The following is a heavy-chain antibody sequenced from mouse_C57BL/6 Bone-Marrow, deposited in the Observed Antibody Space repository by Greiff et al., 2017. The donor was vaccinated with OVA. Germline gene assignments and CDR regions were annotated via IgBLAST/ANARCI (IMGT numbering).Heavy chain of an antibody. V-gene: IGHV1-19*01. CDR2: INPYNGGT. CDR1: GYTFTDYY. Sequence: EVMLVESGPVLVKPGASVKMSCKASGYTFTDYYMNWVKQSPGKSLEWIGVINPYNGGTSYNQKLKGKATLTVEKSSSTAYMELNSLTSEDSAVYYGARAGFAYWGQGTLVTVSA. CDR3: ARAGFAY. J-gene: IGHJ3*01.